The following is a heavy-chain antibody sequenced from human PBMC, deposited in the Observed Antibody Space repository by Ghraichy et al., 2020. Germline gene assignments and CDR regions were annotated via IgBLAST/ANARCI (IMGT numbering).Heavy chain of an antibody. Sequence: LSLTCAASGFSLSDYWMNWVRQAPGKGLVWVSHINPDATNTKYADSVKGRFTVSRDNAKNTLYLQLNSLRAEDTAVYYCVRDGPGTTPYDYWGKGTLVTVSS. CDR1: GFSLSDYW. CDR2: INPDATNT. D-gene: IGHD1-1*01. V-gene: IGHV3-74*01. CDR3: VRDGPGTTPYDY. J-gene: IGHJ4*02.